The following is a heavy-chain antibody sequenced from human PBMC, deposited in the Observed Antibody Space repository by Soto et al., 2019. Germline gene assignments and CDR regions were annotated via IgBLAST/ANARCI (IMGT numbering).Heavy chain of an antibody. CDR2: INHVGGT. CDR3: VRIRYQLPSSVLWLDP. D-gene: IGHD3-16*01. J-gene: IGHJ5*02. Sequence: LSLTCAVYGGFLSESYWTWIRQPPGKGLEWIREINHVGGTNYNPSLKSRVTMSVDTSQNQFSLRLISVTAADTAMYFCVRIRYQLPSSVLWLDPWGQGTPVTVSS. V-gene: IGHV4-34*01. CDR1: GGFLSESY.